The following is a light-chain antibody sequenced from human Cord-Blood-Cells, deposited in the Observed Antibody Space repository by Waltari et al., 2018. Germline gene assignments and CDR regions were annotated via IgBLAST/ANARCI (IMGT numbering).Light chain of an antibody. CDR1: QSVLYSSNNKNY. J-gene: IGKJ4*01. CDR3: QQYYSTPT. CDR2: WAS. Sequence: DIVMTQSPDSLAVSPGQRATIHCKSSQSVLYSSNNKNYLAWYQQKPGQPPKLLIYWASTRESGVPDRFSGSGSGTDFTLTISSLQAEDVAVYYCQQYYSTPTFGGGTKVEIK. V-gene: IGKV4-1*01.